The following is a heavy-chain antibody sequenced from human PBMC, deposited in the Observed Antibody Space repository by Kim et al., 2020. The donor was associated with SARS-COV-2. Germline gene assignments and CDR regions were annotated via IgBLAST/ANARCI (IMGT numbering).Heavy chain of an antibody. CDR3: VKGDFSDNIVLVPGTIVDY. D-gene: IGHD2-2*01. V-gene: IGHV3-23*01. CDR1: GFTFSSYT. CDR2: ISGSGVST. Sequence: GGSLRLSCAASGFTFSSYTMSWVRQAPGKGLEWVSGISGSGVSTYYADSVEGRFTITRDNPKNTLYLQMTSLRADDTAVYYCVKGDFSDNIVLVPGTIVDYWGQGTLVTVSS. J-gene: IGHJ4*02.